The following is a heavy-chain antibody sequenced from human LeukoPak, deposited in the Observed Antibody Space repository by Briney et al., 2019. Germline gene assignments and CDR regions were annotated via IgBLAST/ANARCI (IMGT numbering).Heavy chain of an antibody. J-gene: IGHJ6*04. CDR3: AELGITMIGGV. D-gene: IGHD3-10*02. CDR1: GFTFSNYA. V-gene: IGHV3-23*01. Sequence: GGSLRLSCAASGFTFSNYAMNWVRQAPGKGLEWVSGISESGGNTFYADSVKGRFTISRDSAKNSLYLQMNSLRAEDTAVYYCAELGITMIGGVWGKGTTVTISS. CDR2: ISESGGNT.